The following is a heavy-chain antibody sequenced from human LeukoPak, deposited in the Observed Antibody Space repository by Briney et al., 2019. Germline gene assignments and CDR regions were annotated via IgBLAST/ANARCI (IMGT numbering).Heavy chain of an antibody. Sequence: PSETLSLTCTVSGYSISSGYYWGWIRQPPGKGLEWIGSIYHSGSTYYNPSLKSRVTISVDTSKNQFSLKLSSVTAADTAVYYCATGRGTFDIWGQGTMVTVSS. CDR1: GYSISSGYY. V-gene: IGHV4-38-2*02. D-gene: IGHD3-10*01. J-gene: IGHJ3*02. CDR3: ATGRGTFDI. CDR2: IYHSGST.